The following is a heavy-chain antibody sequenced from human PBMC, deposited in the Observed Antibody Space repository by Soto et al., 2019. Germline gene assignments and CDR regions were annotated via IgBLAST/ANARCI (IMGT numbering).Heavy chain of an antibody. D-gene: IGHD2-21*01. J-gene: IGHJ4*02. CDR1: GFTFSRYG. V-gene: IGHV3-23*01. CDR2: ISGSGGST. Sequence: EVQLLESGGGLVQPGGSLRLSCAASGFTFSRYGMSWVRQAPGKGLEWVSGISGSGGSTYYADSVKGRFTISRDNSENTLSLQMNSLRAVDTAVYYCAKGRPVIVVESYFDYWGQGTLVTVSS. CDR3: AKGRPVIVVESYFDY.